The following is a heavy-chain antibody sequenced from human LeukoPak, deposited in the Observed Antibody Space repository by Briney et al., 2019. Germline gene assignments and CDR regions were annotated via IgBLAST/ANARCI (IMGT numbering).Heavy chain of an antibody. CDR1: GFTFSSYS. V-gene: IGHV3-48*01. CDR2: ISSSSSTI. D-gene: IGHD6-13*01. CDR3: AREQLGVYYYYYGMDV. J-gene: IGHJ6*02. Sequence: GGSLRLSCAASGFTFSSYSMNWVRQAPGKGLERVSYISSSSSTIYYADSVKGRFTISRDNAKNSLYLQMNSLRAEDTAVYYCAREQLGVYYYYYGMDVWGQGTTVTVSS.